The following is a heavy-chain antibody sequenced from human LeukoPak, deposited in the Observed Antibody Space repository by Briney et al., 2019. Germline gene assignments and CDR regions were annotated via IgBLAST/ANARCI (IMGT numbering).Heavy chain of an antibody. CDR2: IYPGDSDT. Sequence: GESLKISCKGSGYSFTSYWIGWVRQMRGKGLEWMGIIYPGDSDTRYSPSFQGQVTISADKSISTAYLQWSSLKASDTAMYYCARSMRLQSTSHYYYYYGMDVWGQGTTVTVSS. J-gene: IGHJ6*02. D-gene: IGHD5-24*01. CDR1: GYSFTSYW. V-gene: IGHV5-51*01. CDR3: ARSMRLQSTSHYYYYYGMDV.